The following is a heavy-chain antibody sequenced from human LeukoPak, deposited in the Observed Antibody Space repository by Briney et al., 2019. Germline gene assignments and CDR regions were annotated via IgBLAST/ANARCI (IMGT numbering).Heavy chain of an antibody. V-gene: IGHV4-59*08. J-gene: IGHJ3*02. CDR3: ARHWVSSESPYSFDI. D-gene: IGHD1-26*01. CDR1: TGSISRYY. Sequence: SETLSLTCTVCTGSISRYYWSWIRQPPGKTLEWIGHNYYSGSANYNPSLKSRVTISVDTSKNQFSLKLTSVTAADTAVYYCARHWVSSESPYSFDIWGQGTMVTVSS. CDR2: NYYSGSA.